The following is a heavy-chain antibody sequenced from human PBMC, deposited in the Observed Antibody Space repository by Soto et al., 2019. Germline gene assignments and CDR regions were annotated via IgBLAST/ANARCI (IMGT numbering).Heavy chain of an antibody. CDR1: GFSFTSAW. V-gene: IGHV3-15*07. J-gene: IGHJ4*02. CDR2: IKTNIDGGAT. CDR3: PTGRGGSAYVPGAY. Sequence: EVQLVESGGGLVKPGGSLRLSCAASGFSFTSAWMNWVRQIPGKGLEWVGRIKTNIDGGATDYSAPVKGRFTISRDDSKATLYLQMNSLETEDTSVYYCPTGRGGSAYVPGAYWGQGALVTVSS. D-gene: IGHD5-12*01.